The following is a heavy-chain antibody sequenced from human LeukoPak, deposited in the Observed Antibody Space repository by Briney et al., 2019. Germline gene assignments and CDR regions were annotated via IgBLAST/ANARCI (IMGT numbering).Heavy chain of an antibody. J-gene: IGHJ4*02. CDR1: GYTFTGYY. D-gene: IGHD2-2*01. V-gene: IGHV1-2*02. Sequence: ASVKVSCKASGYTFTGYYMHWVRQAPGQGLEWMGWINPNSGGTNYAQKFRGRVTMTRDTSISTAYMELSRLRSDDAAVYYCASEHCSSTSCFSAYWGQGTLVTVSS. CDR3: ASEHCSSTSCFSAY. CDR2: INPNSGGT.